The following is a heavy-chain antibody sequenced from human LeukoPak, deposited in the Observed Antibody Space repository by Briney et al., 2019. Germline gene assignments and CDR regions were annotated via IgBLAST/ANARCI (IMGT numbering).Heavy chain of an antibody. CDR1: GFTFSRHW. CDR3: ARGGGLDV. J-gene: IGHJ6*02. D-gene: IGHD3-16*01. V-gene: IGHV3-7*03. CDR2: IKHDGSEK. Sequence: GGSLRLSCAASGFTFSRHWMTWVRQAPGKGLEWVANIKHDGSEKNYVDFVKGRFTISRDNAKNSLYLQMSNLRAEDTAVYFCARGGGLDVWGQGATVTVSS.